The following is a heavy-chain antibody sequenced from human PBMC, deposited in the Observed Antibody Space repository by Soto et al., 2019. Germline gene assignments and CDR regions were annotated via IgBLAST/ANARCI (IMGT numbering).Heavy chain of an antibody. CDR2: ISSSSSYI. V-gene: IGHV3-21*01. D-gene: IGHD2-2*01. CDR1: GFTFSSYS. Sequence: PGESLKISCAASGFTFSSYSMNWVRQAPGKGLEWVSSISSSSSYIYYADSVKGRFTISRDNAKNSLYLQMNSLRAEDTAVYYCARDWTGIVVVPAHNWFDPWGQGTLVTVSS. CDR3: ARDWTGIVVVPAHNWFDP. J-gene: IGHJ5*02.